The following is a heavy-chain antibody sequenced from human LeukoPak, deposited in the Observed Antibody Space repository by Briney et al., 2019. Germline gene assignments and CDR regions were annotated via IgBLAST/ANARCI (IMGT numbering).Heavy chain of an antibody. V-gene: IGHV5-51*01. Sequence: GESLKISCNGSGYRFTSYWIGWGRQMPGKGLEWMGIIYPGDSDTRYSPSFQGQVTISADKSISTAYLQWSSLKSSDTAMYYCARSLGSHNYQPHCFDYWGQGTLVTVSS. J-gene: IGHJ4*02. D-gene: IGHD5-24*01. CDR2: IYPGDSDT. CDR1: GYRFTSYW. CDR3: ARSLGSHNYQPHCFDY.